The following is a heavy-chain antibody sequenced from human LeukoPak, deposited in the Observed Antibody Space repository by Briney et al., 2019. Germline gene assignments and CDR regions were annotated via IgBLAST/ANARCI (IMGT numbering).Heavy chain of an antibody. Sequence: GGSLRLSCAASGFTFSSYGMHWVRQAPGKGLEWVSSISSSSSYIYYADSVKGRFTISRDNAKNSLYLQMNSLRAEDTAVYYCARGRCSSTSCYPVYYYYYYGMDVWGQGTTVTVSS. J-gene: IGHJ6*02. D-gene: IGHD2-2*01. CDR1: GFTFSSYG. V-gene: IGHV3-21*01. CDR3: ARGRCSSTSCYPVYYYYYYGMDV. CDR2: ISSSSSYI.